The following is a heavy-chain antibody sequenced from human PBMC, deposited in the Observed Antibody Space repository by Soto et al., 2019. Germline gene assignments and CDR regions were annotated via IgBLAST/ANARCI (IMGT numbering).Heavy chain of an antibody. V-gene: IGHV4-39*01. J-gene: IGHJ5*02. CDR1: GGSISSSSYY. Sequence: SETLSLTCTVSGGSISSSSYYWGWIRQPPGKGLEWIGGIYYRGSTYYNPSLKSRVTISVDTSKNQFSLKLSSVTAADTAVYYCARLLVVLWFGESPVGWFDPWGQGTLVTVSS. CDR3: ARLLVVLWFGESPVGWFDP. D-gene: IGHD3-10*01. CDR2: IYYRGST.